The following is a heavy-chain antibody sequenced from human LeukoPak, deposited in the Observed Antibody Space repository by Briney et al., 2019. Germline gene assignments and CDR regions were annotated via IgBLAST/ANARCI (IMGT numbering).Heavy chain of an antibody. Sequence: SETLSLTCTVSGDSISNDYWTWIRQTPGKGLEWIGNLYHSGAADYNPSLKTRVTTSVDTSKDQFSLSLRSSTAADTAVYFCARLGKTYYMDVWGTGTTVTVSS. J-gene: IGHJ6*03. CDR1: GDSISNDY. V-gene: IGHV4-59*08. CDR2: LYHSGAA. CDR3: ARLGKTYYMDV. D-gene: IGHD1/OR15-1a*01.